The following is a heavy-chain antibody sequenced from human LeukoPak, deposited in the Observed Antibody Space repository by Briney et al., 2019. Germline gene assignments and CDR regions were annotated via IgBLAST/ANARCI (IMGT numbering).Heavy chain of an antibody. D-gene: IGHD3-9*01. V-gene: IGHV4-59*01. CDR2: INYIRTT. Sequence: SETLSLTCTVSGGSISSYYWNWIRQPPGKGLEWIGYINYIRTTDYNPSLKSRVTISLDTSKNRFSLKLSSVTAADTAVYYCARSVGYYDILTGYYFSLTFDYWGQGTLVTVSS. J-gene: IGHJ4*02. CDR3: ARSVGYYDILTGYYFSLTFDY. CDR1: GGSISSYY.